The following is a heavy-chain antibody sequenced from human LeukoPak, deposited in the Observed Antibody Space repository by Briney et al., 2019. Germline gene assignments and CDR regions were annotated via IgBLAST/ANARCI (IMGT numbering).Heavy chain of an antibody. CDR3: ATWDSGRYSQIDN. Sequence: SETLSLTCTVSGGPVSSSSYYWGWVRQSPEKGLECIGTIYYAGDTYHNPSLESRLTISVDTSKNQFSLKLRSVTAADTAVYYCATWDSGRYSQIDNWGQGTLVTVSS. CDR1: GGPVSSSSYY. D-gene: IGHD1-26*01. CDR2: IYYAGDT. V-gene: IGHV4-39*01. J-gene: IGHJ4*02.